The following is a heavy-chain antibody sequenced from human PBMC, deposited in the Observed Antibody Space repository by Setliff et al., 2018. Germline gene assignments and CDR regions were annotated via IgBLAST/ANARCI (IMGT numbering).Heavy chain of an antibody. CDR3: ARGTYANSWARFDF. CDR2: MYHNGDT. D-gene: IGHD2-15*01. V-gene: IGHV4-30-4*08. CDR1: DDSTRNNNYF. J-gene: IGHJ4*02. Sequence: LSLTCAVSDDSTRNNNYFWAWIRQPPGKGLEWIGFMYHNGDTHYSPSLKSRVSLSVDTSKRQVSLRLNTATAADTAVYYCARGTYANSWARFDFWGRGTLVTVSS.